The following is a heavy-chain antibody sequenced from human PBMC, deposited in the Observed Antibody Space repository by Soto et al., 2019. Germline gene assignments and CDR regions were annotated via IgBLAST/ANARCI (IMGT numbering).Heavy chain of an antibody. CDR3: ARVVAARPLYDYYGMDV. J-gene: IGHJ6*02. CDR2: IYYSGST. V-gene: IGHV4-59*01. Sequence: QVQLQESGPGLVKPSETLSLTCTVSGGSISSYYWSWIRQPPGKGLEWIGYIYYSGSTNYNPSLKRRVTISVDRSKKQFSLRLSSVTAADTAVYYCARVVAARPLYDYYGMDVWGQGTMVTVSS. CDR1: GGSISSYY. D-gene: IGHD6-6*01.